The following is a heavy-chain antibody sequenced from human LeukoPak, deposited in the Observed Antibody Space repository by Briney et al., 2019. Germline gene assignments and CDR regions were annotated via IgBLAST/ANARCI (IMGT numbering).Heavy chain of an antibody. CDR2: ISWNSGSI. V-gene: IGHV3-9*01. J-gene: IGHJ4*02. D-gene: IGHD2-2*01. CDR3: AKGYCSSTSCAGHH. Sequence: GGSLRLSCAASGFTFDDYAMHWVRQAPGKGLEWVSGISWNSGSIGYADSVKGRFTISRDNAKNSLYLQMNSLRGEDTALYYCAKGYCSSTSCAGHHWGQGTLVTVSS. CDR1: GFTFDDYA.